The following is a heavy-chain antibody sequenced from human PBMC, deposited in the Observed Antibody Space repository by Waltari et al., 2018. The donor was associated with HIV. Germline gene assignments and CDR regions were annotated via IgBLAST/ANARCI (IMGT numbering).Heavy chain of an antibody. Sequence: QVQLQESGPGLVKPSETLSLTCTVSGGSVSSGPYYWTWIRQPPGKGLEWIGEINHSGSTFHNPSLKSRVTMSVDTSKNQFSLKLSSVTAADTAVYYCARDPRAMPGYWGQGTLVTVSS. CDR2: INHSGST. J-gene: IGHJ4*02. CDR3: ARDPRAMPGY. D-gene: IGHD2-2*01. V-gene: IGHV4-61*01. CDR1: GGSVSSGPYY.